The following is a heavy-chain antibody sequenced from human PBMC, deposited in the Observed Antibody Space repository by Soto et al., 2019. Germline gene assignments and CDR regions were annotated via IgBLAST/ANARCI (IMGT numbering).Heavy chain of an antibody. CDR2: INPNSGGT. CDR3: ARHRAEYYYYGMDV. J-gene: IGHJ6*02. CDR1: GYTFTGYY. Sequence: QVQLAQSGAEVKKPGASVKVSCKASGYTFTGYYMHWVRQAPGQGLEWMGWINPNSGGTNYAQKFQGWVTMTRDTSISTAYMELSRLRSDDTAVYYCARHRAEYYYYGMDVWGQGTTVTVSS. V-gene: IGHV1-2*04.